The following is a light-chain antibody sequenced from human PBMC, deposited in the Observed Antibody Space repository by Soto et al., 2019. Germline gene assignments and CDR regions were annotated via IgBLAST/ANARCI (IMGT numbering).Light chain of an antibody. CDR3: CSYAGSRV. J-gene: IGLJ1*01. V-gene: IGLV2-23*01. CDR2: EGS. Sequence: QSALTQPASVSGSPGQSITISCTGTSSDVGSYNLVSWYQQHPGKAPKLMIYEGSKRPSGVSNRFSGSKSGNTASLTISGLRAEEGADYYCCSYAGSRVFGTGTKLTVL. CDR1: SSDVGSYNL.